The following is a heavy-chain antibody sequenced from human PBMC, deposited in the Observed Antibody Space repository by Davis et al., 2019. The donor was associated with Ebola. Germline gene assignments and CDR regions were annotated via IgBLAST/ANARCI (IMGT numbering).Heavy chain of an antibody. Sequence: SVKVSCKASGGTFSSYTITWVRQAPGQGLDWMGGIIPVSGIPKYAQKFQGRVTITADESTSTVYMELSRLRSEDTAVYYCARDRYSDGSGYFFEQSHWGQGTLVTVSS. CDR3: ARDRYSDGSGYFFEQSH. CDR2: IIPVSGIP. V-gene: IGHV1-69*13. J-gene: IGHJ4*02. CDR1: GGTFSSYT. D-gene: IGHD3-22*01.